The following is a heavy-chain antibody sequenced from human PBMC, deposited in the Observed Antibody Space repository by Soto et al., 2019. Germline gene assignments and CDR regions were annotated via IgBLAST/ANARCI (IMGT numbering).Heavy chain of an antibody. V-gene: IGHV4-31*03. CDR2: IYYSGST. Sequence: SETLFLTCTVSGGSISSGGYYWSWIRQHPGKGLEWIGYIYYSGSTYYNPSLKSRVTISVDTSKNQFSLKLSSVTAADTAVYYCARRGYDILTGYSWFDPWGQGTLVTVSS. CDR3: ARRGYDILTGYSWFDP. D-gene: IGHD3-9*01. CDR1: GGSISSGGYY. J-gene: IGHJ5*02.